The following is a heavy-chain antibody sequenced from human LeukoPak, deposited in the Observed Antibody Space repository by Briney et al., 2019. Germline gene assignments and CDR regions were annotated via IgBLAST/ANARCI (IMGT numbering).Heavy chain of an antibody. J-gene: IGHJ5*02. D-gene: IGHD3-3*01. Sequence: ATVKISCKVSGYTFTGYYMHWVRQAPGQGLEWMGWINPNSGGTNYAQKFQGRVTMTRDTSISTAYMELSRLRSDDTAVYYCARGRITVFGVVIPFDPWGQGTLVTVSS. CDR2: INPNSGGT. V-gene: IGHV1-2*02. CDR3: ARGRITVFGVVIPFDP. CDR1: GYTFTGYY.